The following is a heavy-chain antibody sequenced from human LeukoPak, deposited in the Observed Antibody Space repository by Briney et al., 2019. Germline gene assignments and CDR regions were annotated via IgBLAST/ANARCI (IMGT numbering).Heavy chain of an antibody. CDR3: ARVLAGYSGYVDY. CDR1: GYSISSGYY. V-gene: IGHV4-38-2*01. D-gene: IGHD1-26*01. Sequence: SETLSLTCAVSGYSISSGYYWGWIRQPPGKGLEWIGSIYHSGSTYYNPSLMSRVTISVDTSKNQFSLKLSSVTAADTAVYYCARVLAGYSGYVDYWGQGTLVTVSS. CDR2: IYHSGST. J-gene: IGHJ4*02.